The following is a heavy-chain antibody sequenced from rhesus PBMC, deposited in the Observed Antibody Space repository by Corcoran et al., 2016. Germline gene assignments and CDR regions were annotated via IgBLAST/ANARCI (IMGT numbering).Heavy chain of an antibody. CDR2: IYWNGLD. CDR3: VRVRAYYWNDYFDI. J-gene: IGHJ1*01. D-gene: IGHD1-7*02. V-gene: IGHV2-95*01. CDR1: GFSLSTDGMG. Sequence: QVTLRESGPGLVKPTETLTLTCHFSGFSLSTDGMGVRWIRQPSGKALEWLANIYWNGLDYYRPSLKSRMTISRDTSKNLVFLVMNRLDPMDTATYYCVRVRAYYWNDYFDIWGQGAPVTVSS.